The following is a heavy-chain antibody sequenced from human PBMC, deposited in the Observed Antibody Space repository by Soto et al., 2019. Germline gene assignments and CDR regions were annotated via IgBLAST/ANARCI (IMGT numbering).Heavy chain of an antibody. CDR2: ILVGGST. V-gene: IGHV3-23*01. Sequence: LRLSCAASGFTCSSYDMSWVRQAPGKGLEWVSTILVGGSTHYPDSVKGRFTISRDNFKNTVFLQMNSLTAGDTAVYYCAKATATGGGAFDICGQGTMVTVSS. D-gene: IGHD2-8*02. J-gene: IGHJ3*02. CDR3: AKATATGGGAFDI. CDR1: GFTCSSYD.